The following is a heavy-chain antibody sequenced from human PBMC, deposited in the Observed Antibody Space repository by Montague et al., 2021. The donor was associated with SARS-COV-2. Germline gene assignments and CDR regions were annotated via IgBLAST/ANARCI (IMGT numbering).Heavy chain of an antibody. V-gene: IGHV6-1*01. CDR2: TYYRCKWYN. CDR1: GDSVSSNIAA. J-gene: IGHJ4*02. D-gene: IGHD6-13*01. CDR3: TQERGPGSTTWNYFDY. Sequence: CAISGDSVSSNIAAWNWIRQSPSRGLEWLGGTYYRCKWYNDYAVSVRSRITISPDTSKNQFSLQLNSVTPEDTAVYYCTQERGPGSTTWNYFDYWGQGTLVTVSS.